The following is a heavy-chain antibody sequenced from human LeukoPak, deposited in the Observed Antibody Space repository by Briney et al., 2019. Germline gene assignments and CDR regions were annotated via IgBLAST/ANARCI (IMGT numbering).Heavy chain of an antibody. CDR3: ARVFSSSWYPHYYYYYYMDV. CDR1: GGSISSHY. Sequence: SETLSLTCTVSGGSISSHYWSWIRQPPGKGLEWIGYTYYSGSTNYNPSLKSRVTISVDTSKNQFSLKLSSVTAADTAVYYCARVFSSSWYPHYYYYYYMDVWGKGTTVTVSS. D-gene: IGHD6-13*01. V-gene: IGHV4-59*11. J-gene: IGHJ6*03. CDR2: TYYSGST.